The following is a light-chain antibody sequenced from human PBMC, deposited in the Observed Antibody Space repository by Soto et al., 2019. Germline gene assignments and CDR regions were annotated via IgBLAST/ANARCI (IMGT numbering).Light chain of an antibody. Sequence: EIVLTQSPGTLSLSPGEIATLSCRASQRVSSSYLAWYQQKPGQAPGLLIYGTSSRATAIPDRFSGSGSGTDFTLTISRLEPEDFAVYYCQQYGSSSWTFGQGTKVEIK. CDR1: QRVSSSY. CDR3: QQYGSSSWT. J-gene: IGKJ1*01. V-gene: IGKV3-20*01. CDR2: GTS.